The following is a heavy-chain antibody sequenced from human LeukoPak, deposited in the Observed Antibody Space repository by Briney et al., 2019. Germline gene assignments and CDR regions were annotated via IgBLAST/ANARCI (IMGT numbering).Heavy chain of an antibody. CDR2: INPSGGST. V-gene: IGHV1-46*01. Sequence: APVKVSCKASGYTFTSYYMHWVRQAPGQGLEWMGIINPSGGSTSYAQKFQGRVTMTRDTSTSTVYMELSSLRSEDTAVYYCARDPTVTHWYFDLWGRGTLVTVSP. D-gene: IGHD4-17*01. CDR3: ARDPTVTHWYFDL. CDR1: GYTFTSYY. J-gene: IGHJ2*01.